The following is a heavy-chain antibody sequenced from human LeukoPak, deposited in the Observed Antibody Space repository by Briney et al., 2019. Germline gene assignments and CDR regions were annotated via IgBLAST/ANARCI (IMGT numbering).Heavy chain of an antibody. Sequence: PGGSLRLSCAASGFTFSSYSMNWVRQAPGKGLEWASYISSSSSTIYYADSVKGRFAISRDNSKNTLYLQMKSLRAEDTAVYYCAKRLDSSDYSFDYWGQGTLVTVSS. J-gene: IGHJ4*02. D-gene: IGHD3-22*01. CDR3: AKRLDSSDYSFDY. V-gene: IGHV3-48*01. CDR1: GFTFSSYS. CDR2: ISSSSSTI.